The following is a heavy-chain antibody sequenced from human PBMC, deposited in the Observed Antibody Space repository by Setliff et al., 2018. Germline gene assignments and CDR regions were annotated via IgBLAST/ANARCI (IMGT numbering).Heavy chain of an antibody. Sequence: NPSETLSLTCGASGGSFSDYYWTWIRQTPGKGLEWIGEINHSGSTKCNPSLKSRVTISVDTPKNQFSLKLSSVTAADTAVYYCASRYCSSTNCWNWFDPWGQGTLVTVSS. J-gene: IGHJ5*02. V-gene: IGHV4-34*01. CDR1: GGSFSDYY. D-gene: IGHD2-2*01. CDR3: ASRYCSSTNCWNWFDP. CDR2: INHSGST.